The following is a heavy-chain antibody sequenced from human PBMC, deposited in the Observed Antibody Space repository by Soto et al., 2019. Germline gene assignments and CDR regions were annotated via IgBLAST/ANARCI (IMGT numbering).Heavy chain of an antibody. Sequence: PSETLSLTCTVSGGSISSYYWSWIRQPPGKGLEWIGYIYYSGSTNYNPSLKSRVTISVDTSKNQFSLKLSSVTAADTAVYYCAGREWTAQNYFDYWGQGTLVTVSS. J-gene: IGHJ4*02. CDR3: AGREWTAQNYFDY. CDR2: IYYSGST. D-gene: IGHD3-3*01. V-gene: IGHV4-59*01. CDR1: GGSISSYY.